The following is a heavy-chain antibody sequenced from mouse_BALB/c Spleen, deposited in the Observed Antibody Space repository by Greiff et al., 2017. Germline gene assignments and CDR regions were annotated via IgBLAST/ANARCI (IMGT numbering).Heavy chain of an antibody. CDR3: AGLGRPYCAMDY. J-gene: IGHJ4*01. CDR1: GFTFSSFG. Sequence: EVKLVESGGGLVQPGGSRKLSCAASGFTFSSFGMHWVRQAPEKGLEWVAYISSGSSTIYYADTVKGRFTISSDNPKNTLFLQMTSLRSEDTAMYYCAGLGRPYCAMDYWGQGTSVTVSS. V-gene: IGHV5-17*02. CDR2: ISSGSSTI.